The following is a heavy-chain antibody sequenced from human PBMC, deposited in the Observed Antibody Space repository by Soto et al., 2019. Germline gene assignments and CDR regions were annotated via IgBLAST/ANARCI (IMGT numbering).Heavy chain of an antibody. D-gene: IGHD3-3*01. Sequence: PSETLSLTCTVSGGSISSYYWSWIRQPPGKGLEWIGYIYYSGSTNYNPSLKSRVTISVDTSKNQFSLKLSSVTAADTAVYFCARVRSNLFDYWGQGTLVTVSS. CDR1: GGSISSYY. J-gene: IGHJ4*02. CDR2: IYYSGST. V-gene: IGHV4-59*01. CDR3: ARVRSNLFDY.